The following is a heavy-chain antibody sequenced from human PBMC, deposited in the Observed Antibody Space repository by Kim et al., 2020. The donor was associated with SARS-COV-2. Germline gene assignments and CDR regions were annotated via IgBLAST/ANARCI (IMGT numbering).Heavy chain of an antibody. J-gene: IGHJ4*02. D-gene: IGHD3-9*01. CDR2: ISYDGSNK. V-gene: IGHV3-33*05. CDR1: GFTFSSYG. CDR3: ARERSRYFDWSLDY. Sequence: GGSLRLSCAASGFTFSSYGMHWVRQAPGKGLEWVAVISYDGSNKYYADSVKGRFTISRDNSKNTLYLQMNSLRAEDTAVYYCARERSRYFDWSLDYWGQG.